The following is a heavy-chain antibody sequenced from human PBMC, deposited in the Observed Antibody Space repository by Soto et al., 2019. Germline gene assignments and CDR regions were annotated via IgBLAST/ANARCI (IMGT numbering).Heavy chain of an antibody. V-gene: IGHV1-8*01. CDR3: ARMATYGTLKWFDP. D-gene: IGHD1-1*01. Sequence: QVQLVQSGAEVQRPGASVKVSCRASGYAFGDYDISWVRQAPGQGLEWMGWMNPHSANTGYAQKFQGRVYMTRDMSISTAYMELGRLRPEDTAIYYCARMATYGTLKWFDPWGQGALVTVSS. CDR2: MNPHSANT. CDR1: GYAFGDYD. J-gene: IGHJ5*02.